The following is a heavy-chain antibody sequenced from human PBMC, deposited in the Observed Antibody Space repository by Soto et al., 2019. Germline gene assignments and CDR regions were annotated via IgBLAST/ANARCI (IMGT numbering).Heavy chain of an antibody. D-gene: IGHD3-22*01. CDR2: INAGNGNT. Sequence: ASVKVSCKASGYTFTSYAMHWVRQAPGQRLEWMGWINAGNGNTRYSQKFQGRVTITRDTSASTAYMELSSLRSEDTAVYYCARVSYGGYYDSSGSLDYWGQGTLVTVSS. J-gene: IGHJ4*02. CDR3: ARVSYGGYYDSSGSLDY. CDR1: GYTFTSYA. V-gene: IGHV1-3*01.